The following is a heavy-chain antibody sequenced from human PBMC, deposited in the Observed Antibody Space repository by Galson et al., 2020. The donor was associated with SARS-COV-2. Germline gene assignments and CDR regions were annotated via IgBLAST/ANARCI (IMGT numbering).Heavy chain of an antibody. CDR2: IYTGDSDT. V-gene: IGHV5-51*01. CDR3: ARNGTRGVISGYYYVT. Sequence: KIGEALKISCKGSGYSFTSYWIGGVRQMPGKGLEWMGIIYTGDSDTRYSQSYQGQVTIAADKSSSTAYQQWSSLKDSDTAMYYGARNGTRGVISGYYYVTWGQGTLVPVSS. CDR1: GYSFTSYW. J-gene: IGHJ5*02. D-gene: IGHD3-22*01.